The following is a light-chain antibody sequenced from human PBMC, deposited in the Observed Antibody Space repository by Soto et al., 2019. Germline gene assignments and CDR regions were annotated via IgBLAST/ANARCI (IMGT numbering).Light chain of an antibody. CDR2: DAS. CDR1: QSVSSY. Sequence: EIVFTQSPSTLSLSPGERATLSCRASQSVSSYLAWYQQKPGQAPRLLIYDASNRATGIPARFSGSGSGTDFTLTISSLEPEDFAVYYCQQRSNWPGVTFGGGTKVDIK. V-gene: IGKV3-11*01. CDR3: QQRSNWPGVT. J-gene: IGKJ4*01.